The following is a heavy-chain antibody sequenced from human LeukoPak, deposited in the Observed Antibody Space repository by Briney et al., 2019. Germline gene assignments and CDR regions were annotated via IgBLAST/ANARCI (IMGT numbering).Heavy chain of an antibody. CDR2: IYHSGST. CDR1: GGSISSSNW. CDR3: ARVEVLLPAYFDY. Sequence: SETLSLTCAVSGGSISSSNWWSWVRQPPGKGLEWIGEIYHSGSTNYNPSLKSRVTISVDKSKNQFSLELSSVTAADTAVYYCARVEVLLPAYFDYWGQGTLVTVSS. V-gene: IGHV4-4*02. J-gene: IGHJ4*02. D-gene: IGHD2-15*01.